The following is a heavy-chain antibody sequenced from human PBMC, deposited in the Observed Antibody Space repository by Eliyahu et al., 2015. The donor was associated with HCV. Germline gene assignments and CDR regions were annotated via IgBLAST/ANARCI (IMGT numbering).Heavy chain of an antibody. J-gene: IGHJ5*02. CDR1: GGSIPXXS. CDR3: ASGGGGIAVTGTGGWFDP. D-gene: IGHD6-19*01. CDR2: IHYSGST. V-gene: IGHV4-59*01. Sequence: QVQLQESGPGLVKPSETLSLTCXVXGGSIPXXSWSWIRQPPGKGLEWIGYIHYSGSTNYNPSLKSRVTISVDTSKNQFSLNLTSVTAADTAMYYCASGGGGIAVTGTGGWFDPWGQGTLVTVSS.